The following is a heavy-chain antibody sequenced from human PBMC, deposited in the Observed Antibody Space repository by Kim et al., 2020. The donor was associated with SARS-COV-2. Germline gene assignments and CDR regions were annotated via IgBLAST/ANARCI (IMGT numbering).Heavy chain of an antibody. Sequence: ASVKVSCKASGYTFTGYYMHWVRQAPGQGLEWMGWINPNSGGTNYAQKFQGRVTMTRDTSISTAYMELSRLRSDDTAVYYCARAVGKRLLLWFGEPQGIDYWGQGTLVTVSS. D-gene: IGHD3-10*01. CDR1: GYTFTGYY. V-gene: IGHV1-2*02. J-gene: IGHJ4*02. CDR3: ARAVGKRLLLWFGEPQGIDY. CDR2: INPNSGGT.